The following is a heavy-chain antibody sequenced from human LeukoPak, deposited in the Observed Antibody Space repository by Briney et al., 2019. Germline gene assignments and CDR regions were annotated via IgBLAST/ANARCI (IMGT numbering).Heavy chain of an antibody. J-gene: IGHJ4*02. CDR3: ARSGAAGYYYFDY. CDR2: IFYSGST. Sequence: SETLSLTCAVYGVSFSGYYWSWIRQPPGKGLEWIGSIFYSGSTYYNPSLKSRVTISVDTSKNQFSLKLSSVTAADTAVYYCARSGAAGYYYFDYWGQGTLVTVSS. CDR1: GVSFSGYY. D-gene: IGHD6-13*01. V-gene: IGHV4-34*12.